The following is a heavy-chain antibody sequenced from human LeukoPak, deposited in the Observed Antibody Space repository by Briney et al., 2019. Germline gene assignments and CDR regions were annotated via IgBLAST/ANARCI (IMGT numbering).Heavy chain of an antibody. Sequence: IPSETLSLTCAVYGGSFSGYYWSWIRQPPGKGLEWIGYIYYTGSTNYSPSLKRRVTISVDTSKNQFSLKLSSVTAADTAVYYCARGVRGQQLVYYYYYYMDVWGKGTTVTVSS. CDR1: GGSFSGYY. V-gene: IGHV4-59*01. CDR2: IYYTGST. CDR3: ARGVRGQQLVYYYYYYMDV. D-gene: IGHD6-13*01. J-gene: IGHJ6*03.